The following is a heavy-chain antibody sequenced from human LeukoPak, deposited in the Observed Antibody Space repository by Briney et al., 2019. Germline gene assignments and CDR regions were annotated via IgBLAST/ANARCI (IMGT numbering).Heavy chain of an antibody. CDR3: ARRAHHDAFDI. CDR1: GYTFDNYW. J-gene: IGHJ3*02. Sequence: GESLRISCKGSGYTFDNYWIAWVRQMPGKGLEWMGSIFPGDSETTYSPSFQGQVTISADGSIATAYLQWSSLKASDTAIYYCARRAHHDAFDIWGQGTLVTVSS. V-gene: IGHV5-51*01. CDR2: IFPGDSET.